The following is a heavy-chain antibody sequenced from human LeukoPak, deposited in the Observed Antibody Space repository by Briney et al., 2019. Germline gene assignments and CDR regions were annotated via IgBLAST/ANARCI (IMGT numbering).Heavy chain of an antibody. V-gene: IGHV3-30*18. CDR3: AKDVGEVMFDY. J-gene: IGHJ4*02. D-gene: IGHD1-26*01. Sequence: GGSLRLSCAASGFTFTNFAMHWVRQAPGKGLEWVTVISDDGNNKYFADSVKGRFTISRDNSKNTLYLQMNSLRAEDTAVYYCAKDVGEVMFDYWGQGTLVTVSS. CDR1: GFTFTNFA. CDR2: ISDDGNNK.